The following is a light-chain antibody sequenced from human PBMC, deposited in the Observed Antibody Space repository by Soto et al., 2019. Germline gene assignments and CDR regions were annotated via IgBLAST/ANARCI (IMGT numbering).Light chain of an antibody. CDR3: SSYTSSSPYV. V-gene: IGLV2-14*01. J-gene: IGLJ1*01. CDR1: SSDVGGYNY. Sequence: QSALTQPASVSGSPGQSITISCTGTSSDVGGYNYVSWYQQYPGKAPKLMIYDVSNRPSGVSNRFSGSKSGNTASLTISGLQAEDEADYYCSSYTSSSPYVFGTGTKLTGL. CDR2: DVS.